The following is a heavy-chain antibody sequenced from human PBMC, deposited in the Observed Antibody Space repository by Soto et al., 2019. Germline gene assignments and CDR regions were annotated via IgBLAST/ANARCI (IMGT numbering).Heavy chain of an antibody. V-gene: IGHV4-4*02. Sequence: QVQLQESGPGLVKPSGTLSLTCAVSGGSISSSNWWSWVRQPPGKGLEWIGEIYHSGSTNYNPSLKTRVTISVDKSKNQFSRKLSSVTAADTAVYYCARIMSIAARPDWFDPWGQGTLVTVSS. J-gene: IGHJ5*02. CDR2: IYHSGST. CDR3: ARIMSIAARPDWFDP. CDR1: GGSISSSNW. D-gene: IGHD6-6*01.